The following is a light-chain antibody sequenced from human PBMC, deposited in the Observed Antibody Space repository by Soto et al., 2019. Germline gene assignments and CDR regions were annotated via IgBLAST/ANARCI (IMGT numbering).Light chain of an antibody. Sequence: DIQMTQSPSTLSASVGDRVTITCRASQSITNWLAWYQQKPGKAPKLLIYKASNLETGVPSRFSGSGSGTEFTLTIRSLQPDDFATYYCQQYITYSPWTFGQGTKVDFK. CDR1: QSITNW. J-gene: IGKJ1*01. CDR2: KAS. V-gene: IGKV1-5*03. CDR3: QQYITYSPWT.